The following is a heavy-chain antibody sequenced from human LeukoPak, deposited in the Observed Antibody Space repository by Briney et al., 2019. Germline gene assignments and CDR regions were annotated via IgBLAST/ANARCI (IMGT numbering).Heavy chain of an antibody. D-gene: IGHD5-18*01. Sequence: ASVKVSCKASGGTFSSYAISWVRQAPGQGLEWMGRIIPILGIANYAQKFQGRVTITADKSTSTAYMELSSLRSEDTAVYYCATVDXXMVNPLYYFDYWGQGTLVTV. CDR3: ATVDXXMVNPLYYFDY. V-gene: IGHV1-69*04. CDR1: GGTFSSYA. CDR2: IIPILGIA. J-gene: IGHJ4*02.